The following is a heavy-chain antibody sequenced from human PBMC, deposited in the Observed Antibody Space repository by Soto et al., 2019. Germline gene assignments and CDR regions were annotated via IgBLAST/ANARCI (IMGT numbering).Heavy chain of an antibody. J-gene: IGHJ4*02. CDR2: IYDSGSP. CDR3: ARGVGSSPPRY. D-gene: IGHD1-26*01. V-gene: IGHV4-59*01. CDR1: GGSISVYY. Sequence: PSETLSLTCTISGGSISVYYWSWIRQPPGQALEWIGYIYDSGSPYYNPPLRSRVIISADTSKNQISLKLTSATAAGTAVYYCARGVGSSPPRYWGRGTLVTVSS.